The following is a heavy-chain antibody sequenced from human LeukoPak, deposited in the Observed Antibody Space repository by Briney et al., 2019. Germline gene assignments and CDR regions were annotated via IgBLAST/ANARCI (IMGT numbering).Heavy chain of an antibody. CDR3: ARARLGSGYGLDV. D-gene: IGHD3-10*01. V-gene: IGHV4-59*01. CDR2: IYYSGHT. CDR1: GGSISTYY. J-gene: IGHJ6*02. Sequence: SETLSLTCTVSGGSISTYYWTWIRQPPGKGLERIGYIYYSGHTNSNSSLKSRVTISVDTSKNQFSLKLSSVTAADTAVYYCARARLGSGYGLDVWGQGTTVTVSS.